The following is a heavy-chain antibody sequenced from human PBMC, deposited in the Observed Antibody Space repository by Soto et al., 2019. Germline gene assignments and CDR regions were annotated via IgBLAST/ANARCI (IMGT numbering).Heavy chain of an antibody. CDR2: IYNDGTYS. D-gene: IGHD3-10*01. V-gene: IGHV3-74*01. CDR3: TRGPRPISTGTGAY. Sequence: GGSLRLSCAASGFIFKMYWMHWFRQSPGKGLVWISRIYNDGTYSDYADSVRGRFTISRDNVNDTLYLQMNNLRAEDSGLYYCTRGPRPISTGTGAYWGQGTQVTVSS. J-gene: IGHJ4*02. CDR1: GFIFKMYW.